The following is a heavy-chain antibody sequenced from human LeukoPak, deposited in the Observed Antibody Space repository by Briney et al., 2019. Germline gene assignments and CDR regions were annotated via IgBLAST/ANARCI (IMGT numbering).Heavy chain of an antibody. CDR3: ASLSLVYSGSHDY. CDR2: INPNSGGT. D-gene: IGHD1-26*01. J-gene: IGHJ4*02. Sequence: GASVKVSCKASGYTFTGYYMHWVRQAPGQGLEWMGWINPNSGGTNYAQKFQGRVTMTRDTSISTAYMELSRLRSDDTAVYYCASLSLVYSGSHDYWGQGTLVTVSS. V-gene: IGHV1-2*02. CDR1: GYTFTGYY.